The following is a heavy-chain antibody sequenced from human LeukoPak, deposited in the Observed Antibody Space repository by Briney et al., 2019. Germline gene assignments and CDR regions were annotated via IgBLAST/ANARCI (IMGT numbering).Heavy chain of an antibody. Sequence: SETLSLTCTVSLDSTTSNFWSWVRQPPGKGLEWIGEIHRSGSPNYNPSLQSRVTISIDRSRNQIVLELSSVTAADTAVYYCARHARRDSSLVWGQGTLVTVSS. CDR2: IHRSGSP. CDR3: ARHARRDSSLV. D-gene: IGHD6-13*01. J-gene: IGHJ4*02. V-gene: IGHV4-4*02. CDR1: LDSTTSNF.